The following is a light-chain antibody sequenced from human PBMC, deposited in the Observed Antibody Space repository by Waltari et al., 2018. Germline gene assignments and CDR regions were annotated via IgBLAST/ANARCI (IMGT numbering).Light chain of an antibody. CDR3: MLSYSGSWV. J-gene: IGLJ3*02. V-gene: IGLV7-46*01. Sequence: QAVLTQEPSVTVSPGWTVTPPCGSRTGAVTSGHYPYWFQQKPGQAPRTLISDTSNKHSWTPARFSGSLLGGKAVLTLSGAHLEDEADYYCMLSYSGSWVFGGGTKLTVL. CDR2: DTS. CDR1: TGAVTSGHY.